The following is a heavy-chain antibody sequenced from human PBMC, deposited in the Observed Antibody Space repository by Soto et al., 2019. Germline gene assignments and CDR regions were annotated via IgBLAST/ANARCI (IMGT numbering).Heavy chain of an antibody. CDR1: GFTFSSYG. CDR2: ISYDGSNK. Sequence: PGGSLRLSCAASGFTFSSYGMHWVRQAPGKGLEWVAVISYDGSNKYCADSVKGRFTISRDNSKNTLYLQMNSLRAEDTAVYYCAKIAAAGFVGFYGMDVWGQGTTVTVSS. CDR3: AKIAAAGFVGFYGMDV. V-gene: IGHV3-30*18. J-gene: IGHJ6*02. D-gene: IGHD6-13*01.